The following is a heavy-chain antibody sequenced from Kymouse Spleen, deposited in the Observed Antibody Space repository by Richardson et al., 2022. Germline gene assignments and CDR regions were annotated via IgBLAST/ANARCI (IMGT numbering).Heavy chain of an antibody. J-gene: IGHJ6*02. CDR2: IYYSGST. CDR3: ARQWLVRGYYYYGMDV. D-gene: IGHD6-19*01. CDR1: GGSISSSSYY. Sequence: QLQLQESGPGLVKPSETLSLTCTVSGGSISSSSYYWGWIRQPPGKGLEWIGSIYYSGSTYYNPSLKSRVTISVDTSKNQFSLKLSSVTAADTAVYYCARQWLVRGYYYYGMDVWGQGTTVTVSS. V-gene: IGHV4-39*01.